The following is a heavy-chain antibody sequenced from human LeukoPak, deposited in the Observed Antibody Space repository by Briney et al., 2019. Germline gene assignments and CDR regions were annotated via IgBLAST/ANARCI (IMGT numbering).Heavy chain of an antibody. CDR3: ARVDLGGSGYFFDL. V-gene: IGHV4-59*11. Sequence: PSETLSLTCTVSGGYINSHYWGWIRQPPGKVLEYIGYISYTGSAIYGPSLKSRVTISIDTSKKEFSLNLRSVNTADTAVYYCARVDLGGSGYFFDLWGQGALVTVSS. CDR1: GGYINSHY. D-gene: IGHD3-22*01. J-gene: IGHJ4*02. CDR2: ISYTGSA.